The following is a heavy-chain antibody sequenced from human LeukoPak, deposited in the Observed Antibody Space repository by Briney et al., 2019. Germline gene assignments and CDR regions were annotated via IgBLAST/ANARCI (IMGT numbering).Heavy chain of an antibody. CDR3: ARGFPGIAAAGPNLGWFDP. D-gene: IGHD6-13*01. Sequence: ASETLSLTCAVYGGSFSGYYWSWIRQPPGKGLEWIGEINHSGSTNYNPSLKSRVTISVDTSKNQFSLKLSSVTAADTAVYYCARGFPGIAAAGPNLGWFDPWGQGTLVTVSS. V-gene: IGHV4-34*01. J-gene: IGHJ5*02. CDR1: GGSFSGYY. CDR2: INHSGST.